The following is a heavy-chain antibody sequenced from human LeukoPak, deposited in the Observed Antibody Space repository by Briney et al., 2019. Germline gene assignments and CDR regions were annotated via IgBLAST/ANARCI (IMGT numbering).Heavy chain of an antibody. D-gene: IGHD3-10*01. CDR3: AADLAGSGSYYHFDY. CDR1: GFTFTSSA. Sequence: SVKVSCKASGFTFTSSAVQWVRQARGQRLEWXXWIVVGSGNTNYAQKFQERATITRDMSTSTAYMELSSLRSEDTAVYYCAADLAGSGSYYHFDYWGQGTLVTVSS. V-gene: IGHV1-58*01. CDR2: IVVGSGNT. J-gene: IGHJ4*02.